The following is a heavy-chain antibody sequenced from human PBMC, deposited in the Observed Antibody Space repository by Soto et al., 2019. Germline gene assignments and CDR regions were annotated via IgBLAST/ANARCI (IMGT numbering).Heavy chain of an antibody. J-gene: IGHJ4*02. V-gene: IGHV3-23*01. CDR3: ARRGSGSYFND. D-gene: IGHD1-26*01. CDR2: ISGSGDST. Sequence: EVQLLESGGGLVQPGGSLRLSCAASGFTFSSYAMRWVRQAPVKGLEWVSAISGSGDSTYYADSVKGRFTISRDTSKDTLYLPMNSLRAEDTAVYYCARRGSGSYFNDWGQGTLVTVSS. CDR1: GFTFSSYA.